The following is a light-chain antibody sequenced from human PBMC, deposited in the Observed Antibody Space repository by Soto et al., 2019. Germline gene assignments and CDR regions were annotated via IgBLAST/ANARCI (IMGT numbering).Light chain of an antibody. J-gene: IGKJ1*01. CDR1: QSISSW. CDR3: QQSYSTTWT. V-gene: IGKV1-39*01. Sequence: DIQMTQSPSTLPASLGDRVTITCRASQSISSWLAWYQQKPGKAPKLLIYAASSLQSGVPSRFSGSGSETDFTLTISSLQPEDFATYSCQQSYSTTWTFGQGTKVDIK. CDR2: AAS.